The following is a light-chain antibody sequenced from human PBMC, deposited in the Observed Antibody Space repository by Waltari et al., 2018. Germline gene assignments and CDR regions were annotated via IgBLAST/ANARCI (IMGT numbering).Light chain of an antibody. Sequence: EIVMTQSPATLSVSPGESVTLSCRASQSVGSNLAWYQQKPGQTPRLLIYGASTRATGIAARFSGSGSGTEFTLTISSLQSEDFAVYYCQQYNQWPPITFGPGTKVDIK. J-gene: IGKJ3*01. CDR2: GAS. CDR1: QSVGSN. CDR3: QQYNQWPPIT. V-gene: IGKV3-15*01.